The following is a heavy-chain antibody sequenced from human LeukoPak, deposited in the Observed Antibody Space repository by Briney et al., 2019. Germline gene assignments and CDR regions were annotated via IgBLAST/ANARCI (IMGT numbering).Heavy chain of an antibody. CDR2: SIPNFGMT. CDR3: ARDRAIVAVPADIPNGFDP. V-gene: IGHV1-69*17. CDR1: GGTFTIYY. J-gene: IGHJ5*02. D-gene: IGHD2-2*01. Sequence: SVKLSCKASGGTFTIYYISWVRQAPGQGLECMGGSIPNFGMTNYAQKLQGRVTITADNSTSTAYMEMSSLRSEDTAVYYCARDRAIVAVPADIPNGFDPWGQGTPVTVSS.